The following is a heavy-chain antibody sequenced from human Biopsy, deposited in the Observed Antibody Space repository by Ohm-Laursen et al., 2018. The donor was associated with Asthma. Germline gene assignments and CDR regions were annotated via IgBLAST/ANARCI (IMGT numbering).Heavy chain of an antibody. J-gene: IGHJ4*01. V-gene: IGHV1-58*01. CDR2: IVFASGAT. Sequence: SVKVSCNASGVALSGYTFEWVRQARGLGLEWIAWIVFASGATNYAQNFQDRLTVTRDKSAGSVSMELRGLSSTDTAVYYFAAGRTSLQGESLIWGQGTLVSVSS. D-gene: IGHD2/OR15-2a*01. CDR3: AAGRTSLQGESLI. CDR1: GVALSGYT.